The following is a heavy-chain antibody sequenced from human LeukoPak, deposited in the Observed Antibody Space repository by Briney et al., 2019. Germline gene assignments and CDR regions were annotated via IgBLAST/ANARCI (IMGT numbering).Heavy chain of an antibody. Sequence: GGSLRLSCAASGFTFSGYSMNWVRQAPGKGLRWISYISSSSSAIYYADSVKGRFTISRDNSKNTLYLQMNSLRAEDTALYYCAQGRSGSYYAFDYWGQGTLVTVSS. CDR3: AQGRSGSYYAFDY. D-gene: IGHD1-26*01. CDR2: ISSSSSAI. V-gene: IGHV3-48*01. CDR1: GFTFSGYS. J-gene: IGHJ4*02.